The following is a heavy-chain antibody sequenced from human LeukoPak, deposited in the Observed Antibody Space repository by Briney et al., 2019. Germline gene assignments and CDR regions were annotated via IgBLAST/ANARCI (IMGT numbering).Heavy chain of an antibody. CDR2: ISNSGTTI. J-gene: IGHJ4*02. CDR1: GFTFSSYE. Sequence: GGSLRLSCAASGFTFSSYEMNWVRQAPGKGLEWVSYISNSGTTIYYADSVNGRSTISRDNAKNSLYLQMNSLRAEDTAVYYCARNPGRGAGTIFDYWGQGTLVTVSS. CDR3: ARNPGRGAGTIFDY. D-gene: IGHD6-19*01. V-gene: IGHV3-48*03.